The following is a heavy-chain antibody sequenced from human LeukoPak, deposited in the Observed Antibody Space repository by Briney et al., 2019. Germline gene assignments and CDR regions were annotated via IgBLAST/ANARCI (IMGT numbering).Heavy chain of an antibody. CDR3: ARDFQEQQLAY. CDR1: GFTFSSYS. V-gene: IGHV3-21*01. Sequence: GGSLRLSCAASGFTFSSYSMNWVRQAPGKGLEWVSSISISSSYIYYADSVKGRFTISRDNAKNSLYLQMNSLRAEDTAVYYCARDFQEQQLAYWGQGTLVTVSS. J-gene: IGHJ4*02. D-gene: IGHD6-13*01. CDR2: ISISSSYI.